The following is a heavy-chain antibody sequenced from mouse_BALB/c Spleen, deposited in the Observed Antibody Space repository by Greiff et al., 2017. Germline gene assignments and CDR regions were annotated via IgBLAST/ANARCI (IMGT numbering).Heavy chain of an antibody. CDR1: GYTFTSYW. CDR2: IYPGNSDT. CDR3: TYDYDPYYFDY. J-gene: IGHJ2*01. D-gene: IGHD2-4*01. Sequence: VQLQQSGTVLARPGASVKMSCKASGYTFTSYWMHWVKQRPGQGLEWIGAIYPGNSDTSYNQKFKGKAKLTAVTSTSTAYMELSSLTNEDSAVYYCTYDYDPYYFDYWGQGTTLTVSS. V-gene: IGHV1-5*01.